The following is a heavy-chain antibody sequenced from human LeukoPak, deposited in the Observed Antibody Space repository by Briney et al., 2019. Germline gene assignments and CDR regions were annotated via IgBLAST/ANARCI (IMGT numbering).Heavy chain of an antibody. Sequence: ASVKVSCKASGYTFTSYDINWVRQATGQGLEWMGWMNPNSGNTGYAQKFQGRVTITRNTSLSTAYMELSSLRSEDTAVYYCARGTFDYDFWSGYPRREGYYMDVWGKGTTVTVSS. V-gene: IGHV1-8*03. CDR1: GYTFTSYD. CDR2: MNPNSGNT. CDR3: ARGTFDYDFWSGYPRREGYYMDV. J-gene: IGHJ6*03. D-gene: IGHD3-3*01.